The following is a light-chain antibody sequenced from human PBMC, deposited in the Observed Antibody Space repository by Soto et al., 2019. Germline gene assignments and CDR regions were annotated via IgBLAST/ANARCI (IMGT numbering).Light chain of an antibody. CDR1: QGIRNF. CDR3: QKYSSVPV. J-gene: IGKJ3*01. CDR2: AAS. V-gene: IGKV1-27*01. Sequence: DIQMTQSPTSLSASVGARVTITCRASQGIRNFVAWYQQKPGKAHKLLIYAASTLQSGVPSRFSGSGSGTDFTLTINILQPEDVATYSCQKYSSVPVFGPGTKVEIK.